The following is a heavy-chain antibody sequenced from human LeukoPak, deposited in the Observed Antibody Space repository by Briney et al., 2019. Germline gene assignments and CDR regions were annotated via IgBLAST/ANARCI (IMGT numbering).Heavy chain of an antibody. CDR1: GFTFSSYA. J-gene: IGHJ4*02. Sequence: GGSLRLSCAASGFTFSSYAMSWVRQAPGKGLDWVSAISGSGADIYYADSVKGWFTISRDNSKNTLFLQMNSLRAEDTAVYYCAQDATTHTVTTHYFDYWGQGSLVTVSS. V-gene: IGHV3-23*01. CDR3: AQDATTHTVTTHYFDY. CDR2: ISGSGADI. D-gene: IGHD4-17*01.